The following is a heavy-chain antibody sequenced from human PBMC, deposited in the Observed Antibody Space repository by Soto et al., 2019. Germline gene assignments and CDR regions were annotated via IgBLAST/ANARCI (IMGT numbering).Heavy chain of an antibody. Sequence: ESLKISCKGSGYSFTSYWIGWVRQMPGKGLEWMGIIYPGDSDTRYSPSFQGQVTISADKSISTAYLQWGSLKASDTAMYYCARTSAAGKYYYGMDVWGQGTTVTVSS. J-gene: IGHJ6*02. CDR2: IYPGDSDT. CDR1: GYSFTSYW. V-gene: IGHV5-51*01. D-gene: IGHD6-13*01. CDR3: ARTSAAGKYYYGMDV.